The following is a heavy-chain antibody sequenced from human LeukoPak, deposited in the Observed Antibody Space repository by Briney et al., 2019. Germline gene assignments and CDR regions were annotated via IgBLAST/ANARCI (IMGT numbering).Heavy chain of an antibody. D-gene: IGHD4-17*01. CDR3: ARPQDYGDGAFDI. Sequence: SETLSLTCAVSGGSISSGGYSWSWIRQPPGKGLEWIGYIYHSGSTYYNPSLKSRVTISVDRSKNQFSLKLSSVTAAGTAVYYCARPQDYGDGAFDIWGQGTMVTVSS. V-gene: IGHV4-30-2*01. J-gene: IGHJ3*02. CDR2: IYHSGST. CDR1: GGSISSGGYS.